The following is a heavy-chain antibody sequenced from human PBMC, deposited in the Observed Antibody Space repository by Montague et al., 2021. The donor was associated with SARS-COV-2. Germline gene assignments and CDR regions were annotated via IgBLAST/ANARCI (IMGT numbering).Heavy chain of an antibody. J-gene: IGHJ4*02. CDR2: SNESGST. CDR3: ARGTLSVKMAVVVFLGGIYYFDS. V-gene: IGHV4-34*01. Sequence: SETLSLTCAVYGGSFSNHYWSWIRQSPGKGLEWIGKSNESGSTXXXPSXXXRVTISVDTSKNQFSLKLKSVTAADTAVYYCARGTLSVKMAVVVFLGGIYYFDSWGQGTLVAVSS. D-gene: IGHD3-16*01. CDR1: GGSFSNHY.